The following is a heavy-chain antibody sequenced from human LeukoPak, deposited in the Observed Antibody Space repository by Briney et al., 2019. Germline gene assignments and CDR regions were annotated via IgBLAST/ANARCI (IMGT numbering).Heavy chain of an antibody. D-gene: IGHD6-13*01. V-gene: IGHV4-39*07. Sequence: SETLSLTCTVSGGSISSSSYYWGWIRQPPGKGLEWIGSNSGSTYYNPSLKSRVTISVDTSKNQFSLKLSSVTAADTAVYYCARGPIIAAAGTPFDYWGQGTLVTVSS. CDR2: NSGST. J-gene: IGHJ4*02. CDR3: ARGPIIAAAGTPFDY. CDR1: GGSISSSSYY.